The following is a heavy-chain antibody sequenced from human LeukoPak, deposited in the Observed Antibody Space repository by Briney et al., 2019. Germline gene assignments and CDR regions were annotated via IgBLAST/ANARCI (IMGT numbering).Heavy chain of an antibody. V-gene: IGHV1-46*01. J-gene: IGHJ6*03. CDR2: INPSGGST. CDR3: ARAPHFDWSPYYYYYYMDV. Sequence: ASVKVSCKASGYTFTSYYMHWVRQAPGQGLEWMGIINPSGGSTSYAQKFQGRVTMTRDMSTSTVYTELSSLRSEDTAVYYCARAPHFDWSPYYYYYYMDVWGKGTTVTVSS. CDR1: GYTFTSYY. D-gene: IGHD3-9*01.